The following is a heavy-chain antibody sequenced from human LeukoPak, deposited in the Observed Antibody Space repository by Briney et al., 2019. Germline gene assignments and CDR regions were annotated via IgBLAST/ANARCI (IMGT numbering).Heavy chain of an antibody. Sequence: PSETLSLTCTVSGGSISSYYWNWIRQPPGEGLEWIGYIYYSGSTDYNPSLKSRVSMSVDTSKNQFSLKLSSVTATDTAVYYCARQRLLWFGESNSGFDYWGQGTLVTVSS. CDR3: ARQRLLWFGESNSGFDY. V-gene: IGHV4-59*08. CDR1: GGSISSYY. J-gene: IGHJ4*02. D-gene: IGHD3-10*01. CDR2: IYYSGST.